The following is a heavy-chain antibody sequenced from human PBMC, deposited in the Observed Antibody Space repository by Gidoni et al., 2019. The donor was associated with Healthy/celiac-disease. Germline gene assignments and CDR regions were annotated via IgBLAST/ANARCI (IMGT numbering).Heavy chain of an antibody. V-gene: IGHV4-34*01. D-gene: IGHD6-19*01. Sequence: QVQLQQWGAGLLKPSETLSLTCAVYGGSFSGYYWSWIRQPPGKGLEWIGEINHSGSTNYNPSLKSRVTISVDTSKNQFSLKLSSVTAADTAVNYCAREPGIAVAGTGYWGQGTLVTVSS. CDR3: AREPGIAVAGTGY. J-gene: IGHJ4*02. CDR1: GGSFSGYY. CDR2: INHSGST.